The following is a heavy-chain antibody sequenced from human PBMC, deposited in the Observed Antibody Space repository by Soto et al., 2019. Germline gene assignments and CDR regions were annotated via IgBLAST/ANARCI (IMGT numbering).Heavy chain of an antibody. J-gene: IGHJ5*02. CDR1: GGSIISGDFY. Sequence: PSETLSLTCTVSGGSIISGDFYWSWIRQPPGRGLEWIGYISYSGSTYYNTSLKSRVTISVDTSKNQFSLKLNSVTAADTAVYYCARGGPTGGSYKYNWFDPWGQGTLVTVSS. CDR2: ISYSGST. V-gene: IGHV4-30-4*01. D-gene: IGHD2-15*01. CDR3: ARGGPTGGSYKYNWFDP.